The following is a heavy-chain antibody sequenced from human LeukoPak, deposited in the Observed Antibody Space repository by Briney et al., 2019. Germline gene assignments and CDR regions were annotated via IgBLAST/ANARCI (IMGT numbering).Heavy chain of an antibody. CDR1: GFNFSSYE. CDR2: ISSGGSAI. CDR3: ASRVDY. J-gene: IGHJ4*02. Sequence: GGSLRLSCAASGFNFSSYEMNWVRQAPGKGLEWVSYISSGGSAIYYADSVKGRFTISRDNGKNSLYLQMNSLRAEDTAVYYCASRVDYWGQGTPVTVSS. V-gene: IGHV3-48*03.